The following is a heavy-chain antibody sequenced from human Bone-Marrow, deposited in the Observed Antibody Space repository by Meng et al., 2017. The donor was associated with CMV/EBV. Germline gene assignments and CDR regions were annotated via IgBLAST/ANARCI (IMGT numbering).Heavy chain of an antibody. CDR3: ARDRDFWRADGMDV. V-gene: IGHV3-48*04. J-gene: IGHJ6*02. Sequence: GESLKISCAASGFTFSSYSMNWVRQAPGKGLEWVSYISSSSSSTIYYADSVKGRFTISRDNAKNSLYLQMNSLRAEDTAVYYCARDRDFWRADGMDVWGQGTTVTVSS. CDR1: GFTFSSYS. CDR2: ISSSSSSTI. D-gene: IGHD3-3*01.